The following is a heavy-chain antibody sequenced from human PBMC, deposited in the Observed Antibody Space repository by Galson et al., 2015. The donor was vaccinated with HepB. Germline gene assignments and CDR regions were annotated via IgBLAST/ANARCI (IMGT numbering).Heavy chain of an antibody. J-gene: IGHJ3*02. CDR2: IKRDGSEK. D-gene: IGHD3-16*02. CDR3: ARPYYDYVWETYRFFDAFDI. V-gene: IGHV3-7*03. CDR1: GFTFSNYW. Sequence: SLRLSCAASGFTFSNYWMSWVRQAPGKGLEWVANIKRDGSEKYYVDSVKGRFTISRDNAKNSLYLQMNSLRAEDTAVYYCARPYYDYVWETYRFFDAFDIWGQGTMVTVSS.